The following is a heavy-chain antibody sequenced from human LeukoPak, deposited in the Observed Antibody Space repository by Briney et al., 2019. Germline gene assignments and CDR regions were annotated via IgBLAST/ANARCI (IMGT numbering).Heavy chain of an antibody. V-gene: IGHV1-2*02. D-gene: IGHD6-19*01. CDR2: INPNSGGT. CDR1: GYTFTGYY. CDR3: ARGRSGWLQNFDY. J-gene: IGHJ4*02. Sequence: ASVKVSCKASGYTFTGYYMRWVRQAPGQGLEWMGWINPNSGGTNYAHKFQGRVTLTRDTSISTAYMELSRLTSDDTAIYYCARGRSGWLQNFDYWGQGTLVTVSS.